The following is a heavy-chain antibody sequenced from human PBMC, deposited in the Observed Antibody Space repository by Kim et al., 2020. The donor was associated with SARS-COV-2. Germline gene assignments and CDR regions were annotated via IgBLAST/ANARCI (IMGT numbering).Heavy chain of an antibody. Sequence: GGSLRLSCSASGFTFSSYAMHWVRQAPGKGLEYVSAISSNGGSTYYADSVKGRFTISRDNSKNTLYLQMSSLRAEDTAVYYCVKSFNGPVVTPSYYYGMDVWGQGTTVTVSS. D-gene: IGHD2-21*02. CDR2: ISSNGGST. J-gene: IGHJ6*02. V-gene: IGHV3-64D*09. CDR1: GFTFSSYA. CDR3: VKSFNGPVVTPSYYYGMDV.